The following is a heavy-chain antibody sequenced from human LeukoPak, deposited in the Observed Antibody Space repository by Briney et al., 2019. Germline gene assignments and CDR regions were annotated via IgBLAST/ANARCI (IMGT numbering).Heavy chain of an antibody. J-gene: IGHJ4*02. V-gene: IGHV4-59*01. CDR2: IYYSGST. D-gene: IGHD3-10*01. CDR1: GGSISNYY. CDR3: ARGARGSGTASDY. Sequence: PSETLSLTCTVSGGSISNYYWSWIRQPPGKGLEWIGYIYYSGSTNYNPSLKSRVTISVDTSKNQFSLKMSSVTAADTAVYYCARGARGSGTASDYWGQGTLVTVSS.